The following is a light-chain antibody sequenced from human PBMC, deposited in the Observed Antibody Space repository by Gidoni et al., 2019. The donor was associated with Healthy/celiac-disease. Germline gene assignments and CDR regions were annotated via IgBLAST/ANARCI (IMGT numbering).Light chain of an antibody. V-gene: IGKV3-11*01. CDR3: QQRSNWPPLFT. Sequence: EIVLPQSPATLSLSPGERATLSCRASQSVSSYLAWYQQKPGQAPRLLIYDASNRATGIPARFSGSGSGTDFTLTISSLEPEDFAVYYCQQRSNWPPLFTFGPXTKVDIK. CDR1: QSVSSY. J-gene: IGKJ3*01. CDR2: DAS.